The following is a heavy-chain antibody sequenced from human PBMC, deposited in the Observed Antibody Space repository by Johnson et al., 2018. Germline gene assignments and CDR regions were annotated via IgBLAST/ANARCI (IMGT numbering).Heavy chain of an antibody. Sequence: VQLVQSGGGLVQPGGSLKLSCAASGFTFSGSAMHWVRQASGKGLEWVGRIRSKANSYATAYAASVKGRFTISRDDSKNTAYLQMNSLKTEDTAGYYCTREKRITILGVVIIPPGYYYYMDVWGKGTTVTVSS. CDR3: TREKRITILGVVIIPPGYYYYMDV. V-gene: IGHV3-73*01. J-gene: IGHJ6*03. CDR1: GFTFSGSA. CDR2: IRSKANSYAT. D-gene: IGHD3-3*01.